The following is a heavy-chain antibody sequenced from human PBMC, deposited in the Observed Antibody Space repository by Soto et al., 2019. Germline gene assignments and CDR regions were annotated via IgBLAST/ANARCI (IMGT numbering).Heavy chain of an antibody. V-gene: IGHV4-4*07. Sequence: SETLSLTCSVSGGSISSYYWSWIRQPAGKGLEWIGRIYTSGSTNYNPSLKSRVTMSVDTSKNQFSLKLSSVTAADTAVYYCARACSSNSCYDVFDYWGQGTLVTVSS. CDR3: ARACSSNSCYDVFDY. J-gene: IGHJ4*02. D-gene: IGHD2-2*01. CDR1: GGSISSYY. CDR2: IYTSGST.